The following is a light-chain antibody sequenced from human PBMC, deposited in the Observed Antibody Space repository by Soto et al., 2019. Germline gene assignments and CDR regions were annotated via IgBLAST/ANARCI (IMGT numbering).Light chain of an antibody. Sequence: DIQMTQSPSSLSASVGDRVTITCRASQGISNYLAWYQQKPGKVPKLLISAASTLQSGVPSRFSGSGSGTDFILTISSLQPEDVATYYCQKYTNVPAFGGGTKVEIK. CDR3: QKYTNVPA. V-gene: IGKV1-27*01. J-gene: IGKJ4*01. CDR1: QGISNY. CDR2: AAS.